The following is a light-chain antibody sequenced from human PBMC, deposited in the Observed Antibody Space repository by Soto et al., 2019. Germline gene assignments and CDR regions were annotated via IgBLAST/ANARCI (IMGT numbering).Light chain of an antibody. CDR2: GAS. Sequence: ESVLTQSPGTLSLSPGERATLSCRASQSVSSNYLAWYQQKPGQAPRLLIYGASTRATGVPARFSGNGSGTEFTLTISSLQSEDFAVYYCQQYNDWPPLTFGGGTKVEIK. CDR3: QQYNDWPPLT. CDR1: QSVSSN. V-gene: IGKV3-15*01. J-gene: IGKJ4*01.